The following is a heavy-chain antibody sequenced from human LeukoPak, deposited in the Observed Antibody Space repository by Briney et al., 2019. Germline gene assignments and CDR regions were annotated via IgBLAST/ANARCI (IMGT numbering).Heavy chain of an antibody. CDR1: GVSLSTSGVG. J-gene: IGHJ4*02. CDR2: IYWNDDK. Sequence: SGPTLVKPTQTLTLTCTFSGVSLSTSGVGVGWIRQPPGKALEWLALIYWNDDKRYSPSLKSRLTITKDTSNNQVVLTMTNMDPVDTATYYCAHSLRSALKYCSSTSCRGPFDYWGQGTLVTVSS. CDR3: AHSLRSALKYCSSTSCRGPFDY. D-gene: IGHD2-2*01. V-gene: IGHV2-5*01.